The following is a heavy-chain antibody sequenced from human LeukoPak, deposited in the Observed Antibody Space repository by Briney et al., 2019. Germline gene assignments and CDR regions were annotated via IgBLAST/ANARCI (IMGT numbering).Heavy chain of an antibody. D-gene: IGHD3-22*01. V-gene: IGHV1-18*01. Sequence: ASVKVSCKASGYTFTSYGISWVRQAPGQGLEWMGWISAYNGNTNYAQKLQGRVTMTRDTSISTAYMELSRLRSDDTAVYYCARDGPYYYDNGPHYFDYWGQGTLVTVSS. J-gene: IGHJ4*02. CDR1: GYTFTSYG. CDR2: ISAYNGNT. CDR3: ARDGPYYYDNGPHYFDY.